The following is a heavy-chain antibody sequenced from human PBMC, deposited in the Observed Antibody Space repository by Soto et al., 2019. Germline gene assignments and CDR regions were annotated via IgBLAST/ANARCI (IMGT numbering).Heavy chain of an antibody. V-gene: IGHV1-18*01. CDR2: ISGYNGNT. J-gene: IGHJ4*02. CDR1: GYTFNIYG. CDR3: ARGGSSSRRTDY. D-gene: IGHD6-6*01. Sequence: QVQLVQSGAEVKKPGASVKVSCKASGYTFNIYGITWVRQAPGQGLEWMGWISGYNGNTYYAQKLQGRVTMTTDTSTSTAYMELKRLKSDDTAVYYCARGGSSSRRTDYWGQGTLVTVSS.